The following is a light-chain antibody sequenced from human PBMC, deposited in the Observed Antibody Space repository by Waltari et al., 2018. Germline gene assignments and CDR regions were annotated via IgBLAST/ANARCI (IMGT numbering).Light chain of an antibody. CDR3: QQYGSSPWT. CDR1: QSVSSSY. Sequence: EIVLTQSPGTLSLSPGERATLSCRASQSVSSSYLAWYQQKPGQAPRVLIHGASNRAIGIPDRFSGSGSVADFTLTISRLEPEDFAVYYCQQYGSSPWTFGQGTKVEIK. CDR2: GAS. J-gene: IGKJ1*01. V-gene: IGKV3-20*01.